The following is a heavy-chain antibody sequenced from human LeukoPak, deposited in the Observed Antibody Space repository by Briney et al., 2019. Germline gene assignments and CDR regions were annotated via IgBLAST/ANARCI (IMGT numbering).Heavy chain of an antibody. CDR2: IYPGDSDT. CDR1: GYNFTTYW. D-gene: IGHD6-13*01. Sequence: GASLKISCKGSGYNFTTYWIGWVRQMPGKGLEWMGIIYPGDSDTRYSPSFQGQVTISADKSISTAYLQWSSLKASDTAMYYCARAYSSSWYLNTDPEYFDYWGQGTLVTVSS. J-gene: IGHJ4*02. V-gene: IGHV5-51*01. CDR3: ARAYSSSWYLNTDPEYFDY.